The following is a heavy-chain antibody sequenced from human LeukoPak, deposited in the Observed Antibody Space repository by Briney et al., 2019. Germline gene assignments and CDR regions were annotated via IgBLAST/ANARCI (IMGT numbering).Heavy chain of an antibody. CDR2: ISWNSGSI. J-gene: IGHJ4*02. CDR3: AKDTTYYYDSSGYRFDY. CDR1: GFTFSSYW. Sequence: PGGSLRLSCAASGFTFSSYWMHWVRQAPGKGLEWVAGISWNSGSIGYADSVKGRFTISRDNAKNSLYLQMNSLRAEDTALYYCAKDTTYYYDSSGYRFDYWGQGTLVTVSS. V-gene: IGHV3-9*01. D-gene: IGHD3-22*01.